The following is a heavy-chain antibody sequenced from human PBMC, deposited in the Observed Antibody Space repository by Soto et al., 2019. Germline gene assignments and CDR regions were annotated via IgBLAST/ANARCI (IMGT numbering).Heavy chain of an antibody. D-gene: IGHD3-3*01. CDR3: ARVSITIFGNYGMDV. V-gene: IGHV4-59*08. J-gene: IGHJ6*02. CDR1: GDSISNYY. Sequence: SETLSLTCTVSGDSISNYYWSWIRQPPGKGLEWIAYVYNSGSTKYSPSLKSRVTISEDMSKNQFSLKLTSVTAADTAVYYCARVSITIFGNYGMDVWGQGTKVTVSS. CDR2: VYNSGST.